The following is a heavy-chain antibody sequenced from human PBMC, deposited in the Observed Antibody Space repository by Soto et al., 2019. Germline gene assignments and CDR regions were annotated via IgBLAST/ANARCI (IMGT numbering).Heavy chain of an antibody. V-gene: IGHV4-31*03. CDR1: AGSISSGGYY. Sequence: QVQLQESGPGLVKPSQTLSLTCTVSAGSISSGGYYWSWIHQHPGNGLEWIGYIYYNGGTYYKPSLKSRVTISVDTSKNQFSLKLSSVPAADTGVYYCAREGDYGDYVSDYWGQGTLVTVSS. J-gene: IGHJ4*02. CDR2: IYYNGGT. CDR3: AREGDYGDYVSDY. D-gene: IGHD4-17*01.